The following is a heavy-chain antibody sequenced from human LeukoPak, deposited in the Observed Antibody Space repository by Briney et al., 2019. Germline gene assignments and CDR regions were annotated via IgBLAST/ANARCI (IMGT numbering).Heavy chain of an antibody. Sequence: SETLSLTCAVYGGSFSGYYWSWIRQPPGKGLEWIGEINHSGSTNYNPSLKSRVTISVDTSKNQFSLKLSSVNAADTAVYYCARRPIAAAGYFDYWGQGTLVTVSS. CDR2: INHSGST. V-gene: IGHV4-34*01. J-gene: IGHJ4*02. D-gene: IGHD6-13*01. CDR1: GGSFSGYY. CDR3: ARRPIAAAGYFDY.